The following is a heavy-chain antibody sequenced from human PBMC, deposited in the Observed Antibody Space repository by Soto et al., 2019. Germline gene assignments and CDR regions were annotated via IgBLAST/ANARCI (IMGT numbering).Heavy chain of an antibody. D-gene: IGHD6-19*01. V-gene: IGHV3-23*01. CDR1: GFTFSSYA. Sequence: EVQLLESGGGLVQPGGSLRLSCAASGFTFSSYAMSWVRPAPGKGLEWVSAISGSGGTTYYADSVKGRFTFSSDNSTNTLYLQMHSLRAEDTAVYYCAKTANGWFSAFDIWGQGTMVTVSS. J-gene: IGHJ3*02. CDR3: AKTANGWFSAFDI. CDR2: ISGSGGTT.